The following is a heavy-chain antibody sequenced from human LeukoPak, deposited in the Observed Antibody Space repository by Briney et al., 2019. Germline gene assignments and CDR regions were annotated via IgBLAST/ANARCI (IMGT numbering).Heavy chain of an antibody. D-gene: IGHD6-13*01. Sequence: GESLKISCKGSGYSFTSYWIGWVRQMPGKGLEWMGMIYPGDSDTRYSPSFQGQVTISADKSISTAYLQWSSLKASDTAMYYCARQRLYSSSLIDYWGQGTLVTVSS. V-gene: IGHV5-51*01. CDR3: ARQRLYSSSLIDY. CDR2: IYPGDSDT. J-gene: IGHJ4*02. CDR1: GYSFTSYW.